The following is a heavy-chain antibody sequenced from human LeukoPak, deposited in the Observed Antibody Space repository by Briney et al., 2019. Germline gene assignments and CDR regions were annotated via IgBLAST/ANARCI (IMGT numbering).Heavy chain of an antibody. CDR2: INHNGGNT. D-gene: IGHD1-1*01. V-gene: IGHV3-23*01. CDR3: AKVYVWNEYYFDY. J-gene: IGHJ4*02. CDR1: GFTFSTYA. Sequence: GGSLRLSCAASGFTFSTYAMNWVRQAPGKGLEWVSTINHNGGNTYYADSVKGRFTISRDNSKNTLYLQMNSLGAEDTAVYYCAKVYVWNEYYFDYWGQGTLVTVSS.